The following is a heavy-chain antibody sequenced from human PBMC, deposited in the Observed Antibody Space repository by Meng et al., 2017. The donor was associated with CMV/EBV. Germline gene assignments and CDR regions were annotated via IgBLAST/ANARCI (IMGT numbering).Heavy chain of an antibody. CDR1: EFSFSTYG. J-gene: IGHJ6*02. CDR3: ARDRGYYYYYGMDV. CDR2: IQNDGGDK. V-gene: IGHV3-30*02. Sequence: GESLKISCVASEFSFSTYGMHWVRQAPGKGLEWVACIQNDGGDKHYADSVEGRFTISRDNSKNTLFLQMNSLRPDESAVYYCARDRGYYYYYGMDVWGQGTTVTVSS.